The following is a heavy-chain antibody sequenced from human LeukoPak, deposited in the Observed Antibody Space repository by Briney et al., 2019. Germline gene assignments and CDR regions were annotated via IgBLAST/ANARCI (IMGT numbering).Heavy chain of an antibody. CDR3: ARFAYGDYYFDY. Sequence: SETLSLTCTVSGGSFTSYFWSWVRQPAGKGLEWIGRIYTSGSTIYNPSLKSRVTMSVDTSKNQFSLKLTSLTAADTAVYYCARFAYGDYYFDYWGQGTLVTVSS. CDR1: GGSFTSYF. D-gene: IGHD4-17*01. CDR2: IYTSGST. V-gene: IGHV4-4*07. J-gene: IGHJ4*02.